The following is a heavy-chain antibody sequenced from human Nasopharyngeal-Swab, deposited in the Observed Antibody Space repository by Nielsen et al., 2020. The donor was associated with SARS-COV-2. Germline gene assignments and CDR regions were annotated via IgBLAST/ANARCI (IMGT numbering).Heavy chain of an antibody. CDR2: ISYDGSNK. V-gene: IGHV3-30-3*01. J-gene: IGHJ6*03. Sequence: GESLKISCVVSGFTFSSDAMHWVRQAPGKGLEWVAVISYDGSNKSYADSVEGRFTISRDNSKNTLYLQMNSLRAEDTAVYYCARGYYYYMDVWGKGTTVTVSS. CDR3: ARGYYYYMDV. CDR1: GFTFSSDA.